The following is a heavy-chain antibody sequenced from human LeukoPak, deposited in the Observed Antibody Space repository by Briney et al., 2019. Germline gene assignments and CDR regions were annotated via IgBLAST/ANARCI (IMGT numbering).Heavy chain of an antibody. Sequence: SETLSLTCTVSGGSISSYYWSWIRQPAGKGLEWIGRIYTSGSTNYNPSLKSRVTMSVDTSKNQFSLKLSSVTAADTAVYYCARLSSSWYKYYFDYWGQGTLVTVSS. CDR1: GGSISSYY. CDR3: ARLSSSWYKYYFDY. CDR2: IYTSGST. V-gene: IGHV4-4*07. J-gene: IGHJ4*02. D-gene: IGHD6-13*01.